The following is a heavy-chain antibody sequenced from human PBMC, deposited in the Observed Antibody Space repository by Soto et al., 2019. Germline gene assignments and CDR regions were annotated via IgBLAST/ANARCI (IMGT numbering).Heavy chain of an antibody. J-gene: IGHJ4*02. V-gene: IGHV3-30*18. CDR1: GFTSISYG. CDR3: AKTPPGYSYVYYFDY. D-gene: IGHD5-18*01. Sequence: PGGSLSHSCASSGFTSISYGMHWVRQAPGKGLEWVAVISYDGSNKYYSDSVKGRFAISRDNSKNTLYLQMNSLRAEDTAVYYCAKTPPGYSYVYYFDYWGQGTLVTVSS. CDR2: ISYDGSNK.